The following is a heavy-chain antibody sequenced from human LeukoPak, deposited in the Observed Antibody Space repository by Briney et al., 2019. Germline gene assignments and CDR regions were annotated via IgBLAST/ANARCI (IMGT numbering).Heavy chain of an antibody. Sequence: SETLSLTCAVYGGSFSGYYWSWIRQPPGKGLEWIGEINHSESTNYNPPLKSRVTISVDTSKNQFSLKLSSVTAADTAVYYCARTSDPGGYYYYYYMDVWGKGTTVTVSS. CDR2: INHSEST. V-gene: IGHV4-34*01. D-gene: IGHD3-16*01. CDR1: GGSFSGYY. J-gene: IGHJ6*03. CDR3: ARTSDPGGYYYYYYMDV.